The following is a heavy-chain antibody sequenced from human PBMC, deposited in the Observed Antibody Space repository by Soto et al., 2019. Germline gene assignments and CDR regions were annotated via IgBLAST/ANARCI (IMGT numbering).Heavy chain of an antibody. J-gene: IGHJ6*02. CDR1: GFTFSSYA. CDR2: ISGSGGST. V-gene: IGHV3-23*01. Sequence: GESLKISCAASGFTFSSYAMSWVRQAPGKGLEWVSVISGSGGSTYYADSVKGRFTISRDNSKNTLYLQMDSLRAEDTAVYYCAKFGAGRRPYYFYGMDVWGQGATVTVSS. CDR3: AKFGAGRRPYYFYGMDV. D-gene: IGHD3-16*01.